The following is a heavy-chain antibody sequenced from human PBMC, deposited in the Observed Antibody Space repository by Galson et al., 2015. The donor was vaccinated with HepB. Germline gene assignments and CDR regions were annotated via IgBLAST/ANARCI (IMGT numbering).Heavy chain of an antibody. CDR1: GFTFSGSA. V-gene: IGHV3-73*01. D-gene: IGHD6-19*01. J-gene: IGHJ5*02. CDR2: IRSKANSYAT. CDR3: TRHSGAVASPNWFGP. Sequence: SLRLSCAASGFTFSGSAMHWVRQASGKGLEWVGRIRSKANSYATAYAASVKGRFTISRDDSKNTAYLQMNSLKTEDTAVYYCTRHSGAVASPNWFGPWGQGTLVTVSS.